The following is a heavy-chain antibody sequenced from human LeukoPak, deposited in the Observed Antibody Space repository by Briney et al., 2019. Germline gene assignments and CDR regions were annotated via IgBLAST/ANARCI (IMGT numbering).Heavy chain of an antibody. CDR1: GYTFTDYY. V-gene: IGHV1-2*06. J-gene: IGHJ3*02. CDR2: INPNSGGT. Sequence: ASVKVSCKASGYTFTDYYMHWVRQAPGQGLEWMGRINPNSGGTNYAQKFQGRVTMTRDTSISTAYMELSRLRSDDTAVYYCARDRSIYSAFDIWGQGTMVTVSS. D-gene: IGHD1-26*01. CDR3: ARDRSIYSAFDI.